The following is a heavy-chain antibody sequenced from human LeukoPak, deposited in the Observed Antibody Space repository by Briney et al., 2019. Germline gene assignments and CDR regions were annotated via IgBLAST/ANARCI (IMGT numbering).Heavy chain of an antibody. Sequence: SETLSLTCTVSGDSISSYYWSWIRQPPGKGLEWIGHIYYSGSTNYNPSLKSRVTISVDTSKNQFSLRLSSVTAADTAVYYCARLPAANYYYYYMDVWGKGTTVTVSS. V-gene: IGHV4-59*01. CDR1: GDSISSYY. D-gene: IGHD2-2*01. CDR2: IYYSGST. J-gene: IGHJ6*03. CDR3: ARLPAANYYYYYMDV.